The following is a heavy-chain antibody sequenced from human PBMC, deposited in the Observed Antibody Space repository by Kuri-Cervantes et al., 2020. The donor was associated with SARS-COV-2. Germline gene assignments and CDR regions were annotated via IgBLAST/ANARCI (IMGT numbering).Heavy chain of an antibody. V-gene: IGHV1-2*02. D-gene: IGHD6-6*01. CDR2: INPNSGGT. CDR1: GYTFTGYY. J-gene: IGHJ4*02. Sequence: ASVPVSCQASGYTFTGYYMHWVRPAPGQGLEWMGWINPNSGGTNYAQKFQGRVTMTRDTSISTAYMELSRLRSDDTAVYYCARDSPFSQLGGLFHYWGQGTLVTVSS. CDR3: ARDSPFSQLGGLFHY.